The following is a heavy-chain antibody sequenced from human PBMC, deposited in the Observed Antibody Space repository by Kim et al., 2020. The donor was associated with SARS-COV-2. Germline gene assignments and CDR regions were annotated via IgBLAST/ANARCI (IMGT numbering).Heavy chain of an antibody. Sequence: SSKYYADFVKGRFTISRDNSKNTLSLQMNSLRPEDTAVYYCAKDADVGDHWGQGTLVTVSS. CDR2: SSK. CDR3: AKDADVGDH. V-gene: IGHV3-30*02. J-gene: IGHJ4*02. D-gene: IGHD1-26*01.